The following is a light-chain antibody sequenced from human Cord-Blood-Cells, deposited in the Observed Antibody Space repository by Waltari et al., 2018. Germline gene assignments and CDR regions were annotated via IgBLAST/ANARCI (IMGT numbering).Light chain of an antibody. CDR1: SSDVGGYNH. Sequence: QSALTQPRSVSGSPGQSVTISCTGTSSDVGGYNHVSWYQQHPGKAPKLMIYEFSKRPSGVPDRFSGSKSGNTASLTISGLQAEDEADYYCCSYAGSYTLVFGGGTKLTVL. CDR2: EFS. V-gene: IGLV2-11*01. J-gene: IGLJ3*02. CDR3: CSYAGSYTLV.